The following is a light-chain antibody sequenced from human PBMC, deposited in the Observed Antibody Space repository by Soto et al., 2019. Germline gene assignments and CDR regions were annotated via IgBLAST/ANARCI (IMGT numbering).Light chain of an antibody. CDR1: QSISSW. J-gene: IGKJ1*01. V-gene: IGKV1-5*01. Sequence: DIQMTQSPSTLSASVGDRVTITCRASQSISSWLAWYQQKPGKAPKLLIYDASSLESGVPSRFSGSGSGTEFTLTISSLQTDDFATYYCEQYNSYPWTVGQGTQVEVK. CDR2: DAS. CDR3: EQYNSYPWT.